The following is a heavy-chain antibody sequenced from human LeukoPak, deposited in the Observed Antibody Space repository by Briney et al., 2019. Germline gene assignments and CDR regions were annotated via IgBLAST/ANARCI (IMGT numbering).Heavy chain of an antibody. Sequence: ASVKVSCKASGYTFTGYYMHWVRQAPGQGLEWMGWINPNSGGTNYAQKFQGRVTMTRDTSISTAYMELSRLRSDDTAVYYCARDSIAAAHCFDYWGQGTLVTVSS. J-gene: IGHJ4*02. D-gene: IGHD6-13*01. CDR3: ARDSIAAAHCFDY. V-gene: IGHV1-2*02. CDR2: INPNSGGT. CDR1: GYTFTGYY.